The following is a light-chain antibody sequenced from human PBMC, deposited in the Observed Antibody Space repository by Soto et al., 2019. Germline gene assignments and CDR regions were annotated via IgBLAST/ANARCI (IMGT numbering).Light chain of an antibody. Sequence: QSVLTQPASVSGSPGQSITISCTGTSSDVGGYNYVSWYQQHPGKAPKLMIYEVSNRPSGVSNRFSGSKSGNTASLTISGLQAEDDADYYCSSYTSSSPWVFGGGTKVTVL. V-gene: IGLV2-14*01. CDR1: SSDVGGYNY. CDR2: EVS. J-gene: IGLJ3*02. CDR3: SSYTSSSPWV.